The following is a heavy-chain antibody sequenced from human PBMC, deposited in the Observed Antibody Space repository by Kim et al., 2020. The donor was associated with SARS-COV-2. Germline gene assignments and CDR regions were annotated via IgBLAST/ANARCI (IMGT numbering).Heavy chain of an antibody. CDR1: GYSFTTYY. V-gene: IGHV1-46*01. CDR2: INPSSGST. J-gene: IGHJ6*02. Sequence: ASVKVSCKASGYSFTTYYMHWVRQAPGQGLEWMGLINPSSGSTRYAQNFHGRVTMTRDTSTSTVYMELSSLRSEDTALYYCARRSFPPSVYGMDVWGHGTTVTVSS. CDR3: ARRSFPPSVYGMDV.